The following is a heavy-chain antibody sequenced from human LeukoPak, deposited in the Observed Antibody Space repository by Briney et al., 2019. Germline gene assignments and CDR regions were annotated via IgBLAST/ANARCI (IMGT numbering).Heavy chain of an antibody. CDR2: TYYRSTWYN. CDR1: GDSVSSNSVT. V-gene: IGHV6-1*01. D-gene: IGHD2-2*01. Sequence: SQTLSLTCAISGDSVSSNSVTWNWIRQSPSRGLEWLGRTYYRSTWYNDYAVSVRGRITVNPDTSRNQFSLHLNSVTPEDTAVYYCARGLTQYDCFDPWGQGILVTVSS. CDR3: ARGLTQYDCFDP. J-gene: IGHJ5*02.